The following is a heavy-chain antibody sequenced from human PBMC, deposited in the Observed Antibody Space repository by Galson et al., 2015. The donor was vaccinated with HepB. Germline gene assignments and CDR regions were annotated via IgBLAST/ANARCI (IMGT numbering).Heavy chain of an antibody. CDR1: GFTFSSYS. CDR2: ISSSSSTI. Sequence: SLRLSCAASGFTFSSYSMNWVRQAPGKGLEWVSYISSSSSTIYYAGSVKGRFTISRDNAKNSLYLQMNSLRAEDTAVYYCARSKDARDYYGMDVWGQGTTVTVSS. CDR3: ARSKDARDYYGMDV. J-gene: IGHJ6*02. D-gene: IGHD2-15*01. V-gene: IGHV3-48*01.